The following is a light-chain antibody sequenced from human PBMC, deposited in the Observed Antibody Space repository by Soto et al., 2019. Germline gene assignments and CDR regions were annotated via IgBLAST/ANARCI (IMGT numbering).Light chain of an antibody. CDR1: QSVSSY. CDR3: QHYDRAPMWT. Sequence: EIVLTQSPGRLSLSPGERATLSCRASQSVSSYLAWYQQKPGQAPRLLMYSTSIRATGIPDRFSGSGSGTDFALTISRLDPEDFAVYYCQHYDRAPMWTFGQGTKVDIK. J-gene: IGKJ1*01. CDR2: STS. V-gene: IGKV3-20*01.